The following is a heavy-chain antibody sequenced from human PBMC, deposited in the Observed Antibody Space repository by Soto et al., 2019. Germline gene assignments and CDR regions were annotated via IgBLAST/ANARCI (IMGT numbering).Heavy chain of an antibody. J-gene: IGHJ5*02. CDR2: IYYSGST. Sequence: SETLSLTCTVSGGSISSSSYYWGWIRQPPGKGLEWIGSIYYSGSTYYNPSLKSRVTISVDTSKNQFSLKLSSVTAADTAVYYCARHVILLSGGSRRGDWFDPWGQGTLVTVSS. V-gene: IGHV4-39*01. D-gene: IGHD2-15*01. CDR3: ARHVILLSGGSRRGDWFDP. CDR1: GGSISSSSYY.